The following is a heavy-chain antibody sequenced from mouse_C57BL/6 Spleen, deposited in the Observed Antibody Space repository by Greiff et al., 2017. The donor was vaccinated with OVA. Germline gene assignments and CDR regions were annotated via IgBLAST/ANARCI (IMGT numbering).Heavy chain of an antibody. CDR3: TTGSGNSYYDAMDY. J-gene: IGHJ4*01. CDR2: IDPEDGDT. Sequence: VQLQQSGAELVRPGASVKLSCTASGFNIKDYYMHWVKQRPEQGLEWIGRIDPEDGDTEYAPKFQGKATMTADTSSNTAYLQLSSLTSEDTAVYYCTTGSGNSYYDAMDYWGQGTSVTVSS. CDR1: GFNIKDYY. D-gene: IGHD1-3*01. V-gene: IGHV14-1*01.